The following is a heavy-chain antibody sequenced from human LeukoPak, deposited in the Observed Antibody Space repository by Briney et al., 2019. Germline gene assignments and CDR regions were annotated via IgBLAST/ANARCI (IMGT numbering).Heavy chain of an antibody. J-gene: IGHJ4*02. CDR3: AKDNRGGRSGYFDY. V-gene: IGHV3-33*06. Sequence: GRSLRLSCAASGFTFSSYGMHWVRQAPGKGLEWVAVIWLEGSATLSVDSVRGRFSISRDDSKNTLYLQMNSLRGEDTALYYCAKDNRGGRSGYFDYWGRGTLVTLSS. CDR2: IWLEGSAT. D-gene: IGHD2-15*01. CDR1: GFTFSSYG.